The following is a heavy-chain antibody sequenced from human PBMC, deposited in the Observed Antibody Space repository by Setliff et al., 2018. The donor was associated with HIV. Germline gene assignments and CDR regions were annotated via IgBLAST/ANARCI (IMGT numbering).Heavy chain of an antibody. V-gene: IGHV3-23*01. CDR3: ARNTDVDSVYRPFHI. Sequence: TGGSLRLSCAASGFTFSNYAMSWVRQAPGKGLEWVSGISGSGGSTYYVDSVKGRFTISRDNSKNTLYLQMNSLGAADTAVYYCARNTDVDSVYRPFHIWGQGTMVTVSS. CDR1: GFTFSNYA. CDR2: ISGSGGST. D-gene: IGHD1-26*01. J-gene: IGHJ3*02.